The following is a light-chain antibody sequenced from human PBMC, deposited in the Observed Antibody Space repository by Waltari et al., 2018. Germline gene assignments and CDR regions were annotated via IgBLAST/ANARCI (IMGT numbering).Light chain of an antibody. V-gene: IGKV1-13*02. CDR3: QQFNSYPHKRT. J-gene: IGKJ4*01. Sequence: AIQLTQSPSSLSASVGDRVTITCRASQGISSALAWYQQKPGKAPKLLIYDASSLESGVPSRFSGSGSGTDFTLTISSLQPEDFATYYCQQFNSYPHKRTFGGGTKVEIK. CDR1: QGISSA. CDR2: DAS.